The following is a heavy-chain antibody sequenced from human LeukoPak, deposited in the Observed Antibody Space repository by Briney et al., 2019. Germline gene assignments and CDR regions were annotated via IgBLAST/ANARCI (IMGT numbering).Heavy chain of an antibody. CDR2: INPSGGST. J-gene: IGHJ4*02. CDR1: GYTFTSYY. D-gene: IGHD5-12*01. Sequence: GASVKVSCKASGYTFTSYYMHWVRQAPGQGLEWMGIINPSGGSTSYAQKFQGRVTVTRDTSTSTVYMELSSLRSEDTAVYYCARDRWSSGRDGYTGYWGQGTLVTVSS. V-gene: IGHV1-46*01. CDR3: ARDRWSSGRDGYTGY.